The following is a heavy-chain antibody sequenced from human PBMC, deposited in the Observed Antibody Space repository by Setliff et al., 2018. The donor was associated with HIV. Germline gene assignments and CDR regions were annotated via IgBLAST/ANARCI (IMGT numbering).Heavy chain of an antibody. CDR2: IYYSGTT. V-gene: IGHV4-59*11. CDR1: GVSMSSHY. CDR3: AREPPGQWLISIPEYFQL. D-gene: IGHD6-19*01. J-gene: IGHJ1*01. Sequence: SETLSLTCNVSGVSMSSHYWSWIRQAPGQPPNKGLEWIGNIYYSGTTNYNPSLESRVTISIDTSKSQFSLKLASVTADDTAVYYCAREPPGQWLISIPEYFQLWGQGTLVTVSS.